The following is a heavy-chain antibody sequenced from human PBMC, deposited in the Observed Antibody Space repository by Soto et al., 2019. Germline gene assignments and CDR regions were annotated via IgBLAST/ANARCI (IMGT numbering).Heavy chain of an antibody. J-gene: IGHJ6*02. V-gene: IGHV1-18*04. CDR1: GYTFTDYG. D-gene: IGHD1-26*01. CDR2: ISAYNGIT. CDR3: ARRVGATYYGMDV. Sequence: QVQLVQSGAEVKKPGASVKVSCRASGYTFTDYGIGWVRQAPGQGLEWMAWISAYNGITNYAQNLQGRLTMTTDTSTSTAYMELRSLRSDDSAVYYCARRVGATYYGMDVWGQGTTVTVSS.